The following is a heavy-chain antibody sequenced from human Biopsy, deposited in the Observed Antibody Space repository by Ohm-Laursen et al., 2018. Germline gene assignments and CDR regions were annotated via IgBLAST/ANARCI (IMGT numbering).Heavy chain of an antibody. V-gene: IGHV4-4*07. CDR2: LYTSGDT. J-gene: IGHJ4*02. CDR3: ATGPKRLTGTYYFES. D-gene: IGHD1-7*01. CDR1: GGLNSNYY. Sequence: SETLSLTCSVSGGLNSNYYWSWVRQSAGKGLEWIGRLYTSGDTNYNPSLKSRVSVSEDTSRRQFSLRLTSVTAADTAVYYCATGPKRLTGTYYFESWGRGILVTVSS.